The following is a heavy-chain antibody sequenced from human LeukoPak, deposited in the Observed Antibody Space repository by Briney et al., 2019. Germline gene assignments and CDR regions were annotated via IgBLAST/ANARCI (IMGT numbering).Heavy chain of an antibody. D-gene: IGHD3-10*02. J-gene: IGHJ6*04. CDR1: GFTFSSYG. CDR3: AELGITMIGGV. CDR2: ISSSSGYI. V-gene: IGHV3-21*01. Sequence: GGSLRLSCAASGFTFSSYGMNWVRQAPGQGLEWVSSISSSSGYIYYADSVKGRFTISRDNAKNSLYLQMNSLRAEDTAVYYCAELGITMIGGVWGKGTTVTISS.